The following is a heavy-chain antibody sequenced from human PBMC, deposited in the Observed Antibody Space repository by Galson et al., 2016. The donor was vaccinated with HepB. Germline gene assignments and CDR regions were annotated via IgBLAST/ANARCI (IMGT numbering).Heavy chain of an antibody. J-gene: IGHJ4*02. V-gene: IGHV3-23*01. CDR3: GKRCTTERTVGAVDY. CDR2: ISGSGDII. D-gene: IGHD1-26*01. CDR1: GFTFSTYA. Sequence: SLRLSCAVSGFTFSTYAMSWVRQAPGKGPMWVSSISGSGDIIYYADSVKGRFTISRDTSKNTLYLQMNSRRVEDTAVYYCGKRCTTERTVGAVDYWGQGTLVTDSS.